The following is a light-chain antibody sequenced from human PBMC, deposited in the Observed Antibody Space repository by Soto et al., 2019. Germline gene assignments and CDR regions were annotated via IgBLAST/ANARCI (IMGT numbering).Light chain of an antibody. J-gene: IGLJ2*01. CDR3: SSYTSSSTLVV. V-gene: IGLV2-14*03. CDR2: DVS. Sequence: QSALTQPASVSGSPGQTITISCTGTSSDVGGYNYVSWYQHHPGKAPKLMVYDVSNRPSGVSIRFSGSKSGNTASLTISGLQAEHEAVYYCSSYTSSSTLVVFGGGTKVTVL. CDR1: SSDVGGYNY.